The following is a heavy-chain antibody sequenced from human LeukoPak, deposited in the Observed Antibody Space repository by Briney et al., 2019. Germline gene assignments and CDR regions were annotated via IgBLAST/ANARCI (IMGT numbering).Heavy chain of an antibody. CDR3: ASGTMVRGVINWFDP. V-gene: IGHV1-18*01. Sequence: GASVKVSCKASGYTFTSYGISWVRQAPGQGLEWMGWISAYNGNTNYAQKLQGRVTMTTDTSTSTAYMELRSLRSDDTAVYYCASGTMVRGVINWFDPWGQGTLVTVSS. CDR2: ISAYNGNT. CDR1: GYTFTSYG. D-gene: IGHD3-10*01. J-gene: IGHJ5*02.